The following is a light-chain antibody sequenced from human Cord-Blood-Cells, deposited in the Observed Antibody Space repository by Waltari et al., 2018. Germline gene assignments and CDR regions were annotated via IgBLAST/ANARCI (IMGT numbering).Light chain of an antibody. CDR2: DDS. V-gene: IGLV3-21*03. J-gene: IGLJ2*01. CDR1: NIGRTS. Sequence: SYVLTQPPSVSVAPGKTARITCGGNNIGRTSVHWYQQKPGPATVLVVYDDSDRPSGIPERFSGSNSGNTATLTISRVEAGDEADYYCQVWDSSSVVFGGGTKLTVL. CDR3: QVWDSSSVV.